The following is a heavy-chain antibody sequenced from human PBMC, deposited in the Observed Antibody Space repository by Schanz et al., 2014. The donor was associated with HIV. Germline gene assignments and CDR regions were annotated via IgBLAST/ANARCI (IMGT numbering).Heavy chain of an antibody. V-gene: IGHV1-8*01. CDR3: ASLVGATGLELDY. Sequence: QVQLVQSGAEVKKPGASVKVSCKASGYTFTSYGINWVRQATGLGLEWMGWMNPNSGYTGYAQKFQGRVTMTRHTPISTAYMELSSLRSEDTAVYYCASLVGATGLELDYWGQGTLVTVSS. D-gene: IGHD1-26*01. J-gene: IGHJ4*02. CDR2: MNPNSGYT. CDR1: GYTFTSYG.